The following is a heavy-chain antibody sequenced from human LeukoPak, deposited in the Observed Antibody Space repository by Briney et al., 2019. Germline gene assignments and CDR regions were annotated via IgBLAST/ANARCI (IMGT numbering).Heavy chain of an antibody. V-gene: IGHV4-34*01. CDR1: GGSFSGYY. CDR3: ARFRLGEYYFDY. Sequence: SETLSLTCAVYGGSFSGYYWSWIRQPPGKGLEWIGEINHSGSTYYNPSLKSRVTISVDRSKNQFSLKLSSVTAADTAVYYCARFRLGEYYFDYWGQGTLVTVSS. J-gene: IGHJ4*02. CDR2: INHSGST. D-gene: IGHD3-10*01.